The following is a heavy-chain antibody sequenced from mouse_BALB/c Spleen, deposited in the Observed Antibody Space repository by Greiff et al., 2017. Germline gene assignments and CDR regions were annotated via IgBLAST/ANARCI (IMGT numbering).Heavy chain of an antibody. Sequence: EVKLMESGGGLVKPGGSLKLSCAAFGFTFSSYAMSWVRQTPEKRLEWVASISSGGSTYYPDSVKGRFTISRDNARNILYLQMSSLRSEDTAMYYCARNYYGSSYWYFDVWGAGTTVTVSS. J-gene: IGHJ1*01. CDR3: ARNYYGSSYWYFDV. CDR1: GFTFSSYA. CDR2: ISSGGST. D-gene: IGHD1-1*01. V-gene: IGHV5-6-5*01.